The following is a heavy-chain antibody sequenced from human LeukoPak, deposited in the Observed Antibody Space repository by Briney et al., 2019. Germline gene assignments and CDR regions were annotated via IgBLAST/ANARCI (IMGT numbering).Heavy chain of an antibody. Sequence: AAVTVSCKASGYTFIDYFVHWMRQTPGQGREGLGWINPNRGVTRYAQKFQGRITLTRDTAAYMELSSLKSDDTAVYYCARAVSGTLGGAFDIWGQGTAVTVSS. V-gene: IGHV1-2*02. D-gene: IGHD1-7*01. CDR3: ARAVSGTLGGAFDI. CDR1: GYTFIDYF. CDR2: INPNRGVT. J-gene: IGHJ3*02.